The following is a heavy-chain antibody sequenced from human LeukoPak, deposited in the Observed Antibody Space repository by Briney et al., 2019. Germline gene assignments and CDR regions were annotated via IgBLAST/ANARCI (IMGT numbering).Heavy chain of an antibody. J-gene: IGHJ4*02. D-gene: IGHD1-26*01. CDR3: TRSGTYFFDC. Sequence: PGGSLRLSCAASGFTFSNYWMSWVRQAPGKGLEWVANIKQDGSDIYYVDSVKGRFTISRDNAKNSLYLQMNSLRAEDTAVYYCTRSGTYFFDCWGQGTLVTVSS. V-gene: IGHV3-7*01. CDR1: GFTFSNYW. CDR2: IKQDGSDI.